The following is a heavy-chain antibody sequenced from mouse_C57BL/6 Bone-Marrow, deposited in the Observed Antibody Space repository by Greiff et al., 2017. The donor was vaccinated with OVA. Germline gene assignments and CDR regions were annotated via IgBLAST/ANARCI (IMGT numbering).Heavy chain of an antibody. CDR3: VRGDWYFDV. CDR2: IRSKSNNYAT. CDR1: GFSFNTYA. J-gene: IGHJ1*03. Sequence: EAGGGLVQPKGSLKLSCAASGFSFNTYAMNWVRQAPGKGLEWVARIRSKSNNYATYYADSVKDRFTISRDDSESMLYLQMNNLKTEDTAMYYCVRGDWYFDVWGTGTTVTVSS. V-gene: IGHV10-1*01.